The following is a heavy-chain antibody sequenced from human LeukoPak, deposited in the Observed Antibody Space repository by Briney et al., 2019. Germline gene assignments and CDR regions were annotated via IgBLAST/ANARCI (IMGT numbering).Heavy chain of an antibody. D-gene: IGHD4-11*01. J-gene: IGHJ4*02. CDR2: ISSSSSYI. CDR3: ARDPYSGLFDY. CDR1: GFPFRSYS. Sequence: GGSLRLSCAACGFPFRSYSMNWVRQAPGKGLEWVSSISSSSSYIYYADSVKGRFTISRDNDKNSLYLQMNSLRAEDTAVYYCARDPYSGLFDYWGQGNLVTVSS. V-gene: IGHV3-21*01.